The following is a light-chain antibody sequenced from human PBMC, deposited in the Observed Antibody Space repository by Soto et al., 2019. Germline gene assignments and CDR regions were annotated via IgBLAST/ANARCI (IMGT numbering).Light chain of an antibody. CDR1: SSDVGGYNY. CDR3: FSHRGGDSHV. J-gene: IGLJ1*01. V-gene: IGLV2-14*01. CDR2: GVT. Sequence: QSVLTQPASGSGSPGQSITISCTGTSSDVGGYNYVSWYQQYPGKAPKLMIYGVTNRPSGVSNRFSGSKTGNTASLIISGLQAEDEAYYYCFSHRGGDSHVFGTGTKVTVL.